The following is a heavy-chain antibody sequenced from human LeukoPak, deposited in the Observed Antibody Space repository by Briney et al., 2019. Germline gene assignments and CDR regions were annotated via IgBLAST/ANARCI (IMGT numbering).Heavy chain of an antibody. CDR2: ISSSGSAI. Sequence: GGSLRLSCAASGFPLSSYSINWVRQAPGRGLEWVSYISSSGSAIYYVDSVKGRFTVSRDNAKNSLFLQMNSPRAEDTAVYYCVRVKGSYFDYWGQGALVTVSS. CDR1: GFPLSSYS. D-gene: IGHD2-15*01. CDR3: VRVKGSYFDY. V-gene: IGHV3-48*01. J-gene: IGHJ4*02.